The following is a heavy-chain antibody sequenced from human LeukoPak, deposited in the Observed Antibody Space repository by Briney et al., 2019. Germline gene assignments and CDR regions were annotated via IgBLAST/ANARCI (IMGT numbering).Heavy chain of an antibody. Sequence: GGSLRLSCATSGFSLSRNGMHWVRQAPGQGLEWVAFILSDGSYEYYADSVKGRFTISKDTSRNTLFLQMNNLRAEDSAVYYCAKGLDSSGLYNLDAFDIWGQGTMVTVSS. J-gene: IGHJ3*02. D-gene: IGHD6-19*01. CDR1: GFSLSRNG. CDR3: AKGLDSSGLYNLDAFDI. CDR2: ILSDGSYE. V-gene: IGHV3-30*02.